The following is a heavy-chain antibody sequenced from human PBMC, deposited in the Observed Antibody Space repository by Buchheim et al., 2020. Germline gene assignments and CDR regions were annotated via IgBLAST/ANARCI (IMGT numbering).Heavy chain of an antibody. J-gene: IGHJ6*02. CDR2: ISYDGSNK. Sequence: QVQLVESGGGVVQPGRSLRLSCAASGFTFSSYGMHWVRQAPGKGLEWVAVISYDGSNKYYADSVKGRFTISRDNSKNTLYLQMNSLRAEVTTVYYCAKGVLRFLEWLPYYYYGMDVWGQGTT. D-gene: IGHD3-3*01. CDR3: AKGVLRFLEWLPYYYYGMDV. CDR1: GFTFSSYG. V-gene: IGHV3-30*18.